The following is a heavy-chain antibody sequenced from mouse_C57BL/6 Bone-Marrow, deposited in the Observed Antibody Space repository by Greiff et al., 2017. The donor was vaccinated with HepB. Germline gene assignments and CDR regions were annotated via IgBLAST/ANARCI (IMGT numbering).Heavy chain of an antibody. Sequence: VQLQQSGPELVKPGASVKISCKASGYSFTDYNMNWVKQSNGKSLEWIGVINPNNGGTIYNQKFKGKATLTVDKSSSTAYMELRSLTSEDTAVYYCARDYYGSSHWYFDVWGTGTTVTVSS. CDR3: ARDYYGSSHWYFDV. CDR2: INPNNGGT. CDR1: GYSFTDYN. D-gene: IGHD1-1*01. V-gene: IGHV1-18*01. J-gene: IGHJ1*03.